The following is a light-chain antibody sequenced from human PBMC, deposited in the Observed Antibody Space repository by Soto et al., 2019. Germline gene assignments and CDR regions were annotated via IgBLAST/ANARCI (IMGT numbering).Light chain of an antibody. CDR2: GAS. V-gene: IGKV1-17*01. Sequence: DIQMAQSPSSLSASVGDRVTITCRASQDVRSALGWYQQKPGKAPKRLIYGASNLQDGVPSRFSGSGSGTDFPLPINSLQAEDFATYYCLQHNAYPLTFGGGTKVEIK. CDR1: QDVRSA. J-gene: IGKJ4*01. CDR3: LQHNAYPLT.